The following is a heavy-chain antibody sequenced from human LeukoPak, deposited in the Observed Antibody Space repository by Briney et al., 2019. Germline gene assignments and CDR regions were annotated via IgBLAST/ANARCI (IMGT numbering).Heavy chain of an antibody. J-gene: IGHJ6*02. CDR3: ARVGLLLFGELFNYYYGMDV. D-gene: IGHD3-10*01. CDR2: ISSSGSTI. CDR1: GFTFSSYE. Sequence: GGSLRLSCAASGFTFSSYEMNWVRQAPGKGLEWVSYISSSGSTIYYADSVKGRFTISRDNAKNSLYLQMNSLRAEDTAVYYCARVGLLLFGELFNYYYGMDVWGQGTTVTVSS. V-gene: IGHV3-48*03.